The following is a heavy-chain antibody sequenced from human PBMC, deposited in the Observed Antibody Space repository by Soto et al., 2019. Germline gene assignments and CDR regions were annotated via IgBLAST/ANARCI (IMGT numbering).Heavy chain of an antibody. Sequence: EVQLLESGGDMVQPGESLRLSCAASGFTFNSYAMYWVRQAPGKGLEWVSGISANGGGTYYADSVKGRFSISRDNSKNTQFLQMNSLRAEDTAVYYCAKGGESGSYLNWFAPCGQGTLVTVSS. J-gene: IGHJ5*02. CDR2: ISANGGGT. CDR3: AKGGESGSYLNWFAP. D-gene: IGHD3-10*01. V-gene: IGHV3-23*01. CDR1: GFTFNSYA.